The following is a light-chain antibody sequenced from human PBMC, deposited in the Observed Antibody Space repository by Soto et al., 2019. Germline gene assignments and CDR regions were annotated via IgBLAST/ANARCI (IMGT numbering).Light chain of an antibody. J-gene: IGKJ1*01. CDR3: QQRYSRPWA. V-gene: IGKV1-39*01. CDR1: QSISSY. CDR2: AAS. Sequence: DIKMTQSPSSLSASVGDRVTITGRASQSISSYLNWYQQKKGKAPKXLIYAASSLQSGVPSRFSGSLYGTDFTLTISSLQPEDFATYYGQQRYSRPWAFGQGTKVDIK.